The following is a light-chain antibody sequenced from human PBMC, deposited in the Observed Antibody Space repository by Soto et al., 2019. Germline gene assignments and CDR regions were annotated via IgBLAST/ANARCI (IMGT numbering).Light chain of an antibody. V-gene: IGKV3-15*01. CDR1: QSVSSN. CDR2: GAS. J-gene: IGKJ1*01. Sequence: EIVMTQSPATLSVSPGERATLSCRASQSVSSNLAWYQQKPGQAPRLLIYGASTRATGIPARFSGSGSGTQFTLTVSSMHSEDFAFYYCKQYNNWPRWTFGQGTTVQI. CDR3: KQYNNWPRWT.